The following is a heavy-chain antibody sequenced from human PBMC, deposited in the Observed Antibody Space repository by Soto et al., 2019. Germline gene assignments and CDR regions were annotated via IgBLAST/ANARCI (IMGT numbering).Heavy chain of an antibody. CDR3: AKCFSDFWSGYSIDY. D-gene: IGHD3-3*01. CDR2: ISGSGGST. V-gene: IGHV3-23*01. J-gene: IGHJ4*02. CDR1: GFTFSSYA. Sequence: GSLRLSCAASGFTFSSYAMSWVRQAPGKGLEWVSAISGSGGSTYYADSVKGRFTISRDNSKNTLYLQMNSLRAEDTAVYYCAKCFSDFWSGYSIDYWGQGTLVTVSS.